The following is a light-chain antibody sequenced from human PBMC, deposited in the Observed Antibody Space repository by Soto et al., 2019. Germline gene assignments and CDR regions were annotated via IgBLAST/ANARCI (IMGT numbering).Light chain of an antibody. CDR3: QQYGSATLT. V-gene: IGKV3-20*01. Sequence: EIVLTQSPGTMSLSPGERATLSCMASQSVSNNSLAWYQQKPGQAPRLLISPASSRATPIPDRFSGSGSGTDFTLTISRLEPEDFAVYFCQQYGSATLTFGQGTRLEIE. CDR1: QSVSNNS. CDR2: PAS. J-gene: IGKJ5*01.